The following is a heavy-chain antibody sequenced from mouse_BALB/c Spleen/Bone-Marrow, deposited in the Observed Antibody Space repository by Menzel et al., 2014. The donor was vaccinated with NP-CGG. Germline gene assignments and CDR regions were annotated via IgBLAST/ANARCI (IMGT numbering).Heavy chain of an antibody. D-gene: IGHD1-1*01. CDR2: IYPYNGGS. J-gene: IGHJ4*01. V-gene: IGHV1S29*02. CDR1: GYTFTDYN. Sequence: VQLKESGPELVKPGGSVKISCKPSGYTFTDYNMHWVKQSHGKRLEWIGYIYPYNGGSAYNQNVKRKATFTVDNSSSTPYVELHSLTSEDSAVYYCAREKYGDAMDYWGQGTSVTVSS. CDR3: AREKYGDAMDY.